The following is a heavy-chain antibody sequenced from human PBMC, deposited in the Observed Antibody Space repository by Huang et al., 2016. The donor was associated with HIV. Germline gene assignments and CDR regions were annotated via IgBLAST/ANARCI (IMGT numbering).Heavy chain of an antibody. CDR2: IYWDDDQ. V-gene: IGHV2-5*02. D-gene: IGHD2-8*02. CDR3: ALTGPGDAFDI. CDR1: GFSLTTSGVG. Sequence: QITLKESGPTLVKPTQTLTLTCTFSGFSLTTSGVGVAWIRQPPGKALEWLALIYWDDDQRYSPSLRSRLTITKDTSKNQVVLTMTNLDPVDTATYDCALTGPGDAFDIWGQGTMVAVSS. J-gene: IGHJ3*02.